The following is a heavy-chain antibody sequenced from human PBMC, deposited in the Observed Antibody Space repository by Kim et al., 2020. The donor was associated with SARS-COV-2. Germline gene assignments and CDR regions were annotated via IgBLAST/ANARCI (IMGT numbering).Heavy chain of an antibody. Sequence: GESLKISCKASEYGFTNYWINWVRQMPGKGLEWVGNIDPSDSSAKYSPSFQGHVTFSADKTIRTVYLLWTRLKASDTAIYFCARGSLGGVSTGTQWLHPWGQGTLVTVSS. D-gene: IGHD1-1*01. V-gene: IGHV5-10-1*01. CDR3: ARGSLGGVSTGTQWLHP. J-gene: IGHJ5*02. CDR2: IDPSDSSA. CDR1: EYGFTNYW.